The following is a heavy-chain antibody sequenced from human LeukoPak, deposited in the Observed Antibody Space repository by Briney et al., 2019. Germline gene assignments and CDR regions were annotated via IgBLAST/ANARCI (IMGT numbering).Heavy chain of an antibody. CDR2: ISHGGST. CDR1: GGSFSGYY. Sequence: SETLSLTCAVYGGSFSGYYWSWIRQPPGKGLEWIGEISHGGSTNYNPSLKSRVTISVDTSKNQFSLRLSSVTAADTAVYYCARGYARQPSHWGQGTLVTVSS. D-gene: IGHD2-2*01. CDR3: ARGYARQPSH. J-gene: IGHJ4*02. V-gene: IGHV4-34*01.